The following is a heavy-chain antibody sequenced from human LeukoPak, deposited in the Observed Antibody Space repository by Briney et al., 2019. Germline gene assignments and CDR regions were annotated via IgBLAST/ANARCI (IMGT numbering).Heavy chain of an antibody. V-gene: IGHV4-34*01. CDR1: GGSFSGYY. D-gene: IGHD3-10*01. CDR2: INHSRST. Sequence: PSETLSLTCAVYGGSFSGYYWSWIRQPPGKGLEWIGEINHSRSTNYNPSLKSRVTISVDTSKNQFSLKLSSVTAADTAVYYCARGPVRRHFYGSGSSIKSSGQGTLVTVSS. J-gene: IGHJ5*02. CDR3: ARGPVRRHFYGSGSSIKS.